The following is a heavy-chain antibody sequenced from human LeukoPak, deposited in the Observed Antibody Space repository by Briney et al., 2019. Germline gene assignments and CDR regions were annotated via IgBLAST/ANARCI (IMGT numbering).Heavy chain of an antibody. J-gene: IGHJ6*02. CDR1: GGSISISSYY. D-gene: IGHD1-7*01. CDR2: IYYSGST. V-gene: IGHV4-39*01. CDR3: ATSGGLELPYYYGMDV. Sequence: SETLSLTCTVSGGSISISSYYWGWIRQPPGKGLEWIGSIYYSGSTYYNPSLKSRVTISVDTSKNQFSLKLSSVTAADTAVYYCATSGGLELPYYYGMDVWGQGTTVTVSS.